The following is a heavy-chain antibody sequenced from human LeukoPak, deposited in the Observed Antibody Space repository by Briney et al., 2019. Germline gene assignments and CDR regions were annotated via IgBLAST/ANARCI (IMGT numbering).Heavy chain of an antibody. J-gene: IGHJ4*02. V-gene: IGHV1-2*02. CDR1: GYTFTGYY. Sequence: ASVKVSCKATGYTFTGYYMHWVRQARGQGLDGMGWINPNSGDTNYAQKFQGRVTMTRDTSISTAYMELSRLRSDDTAVYYCARSITMIVVDSHGGFDYWGQGTLVTVSS. CDR3: ARSITMIVVDSHGGFDY. CDR2: INPNSGDT. D-gene: IGHD3-22*01.